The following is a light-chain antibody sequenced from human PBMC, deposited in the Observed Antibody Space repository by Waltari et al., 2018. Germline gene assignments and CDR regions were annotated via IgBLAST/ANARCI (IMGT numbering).Light chain of an antibody. J-gene: IGKJ4*01. CDR2: GAS. Sequence: ELVMTQSPATLSVYPRERATLSCSASQSVGTYLAWYQEKPGQGPRLLISGASIRATGIPARFSGSGSGTEFTLTISSLQSEDFAVYYCQQYNYWPLTFGGGTKVEIK. CDR3: QQYNYWPLT. CDR1: QSVGTY. V-gene: IGKV3-15*01.